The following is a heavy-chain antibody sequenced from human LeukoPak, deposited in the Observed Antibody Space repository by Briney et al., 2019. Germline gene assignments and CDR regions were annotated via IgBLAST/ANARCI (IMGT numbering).Heavy chain of an antibody. CDR2: MNPNGGNT. V-gene: IGHV1-8*01. CDR3: ARGAYCSSTSCYDWFDP. D-gene: IGHD2-2*01. J-gene: IGHJ5*02. Sequence: ASVKVSCKASGYTFTSYDINWVRQATGQGLEWMGWMNPNGGNTGYAQKFQGRVTMTRNTSISTAYMELSSLRSEDTAVYYCARGAYCSSTSCYDWFDPWGQGTLVTVSS. CDR1: GYTFTSYD.